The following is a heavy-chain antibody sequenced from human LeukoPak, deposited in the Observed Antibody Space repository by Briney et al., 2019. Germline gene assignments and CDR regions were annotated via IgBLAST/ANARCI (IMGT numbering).Heavy chain of an antibody. Sequence: PGGSLRLSCAASGFIFSSYWMHWVRQAPGKGLVWVSRINSDVSSTSYADSVKGRFTISRDNAKNTLYLQMNSLRAEDTAVYYCARGFRRCSGGSCYSTFDYWGQGTLVTVSS. CDR3: ARGFRRCSGGSCYSTFDY. V-gene: IGHV3-74*01. CDR1: GFIFSSYW. J-gene: IGHJ4*02. CDR2: INSDVSST. D-gene: IGHD2-15*01.